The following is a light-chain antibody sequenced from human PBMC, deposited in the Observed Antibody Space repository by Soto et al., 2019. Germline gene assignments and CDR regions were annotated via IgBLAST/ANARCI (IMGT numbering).Light chain of an antibody. Sequence: QSVLTQPASVSGSPGQSITISCAGTSSDVGGYDYVSWYQQEPGKAPKLMIYDVTNRPSGVSNRFSGSKSGNTASLTISGLQAEDEADYYCSSYTSDSTPYVFGTGTKVTVL. CDR3: SSYTSDSTPYV. J-gene: IGLJ1*01. CDR2: DVT. V-gene: IGLV2-14*01. CDR1: SSDVGGYDY.